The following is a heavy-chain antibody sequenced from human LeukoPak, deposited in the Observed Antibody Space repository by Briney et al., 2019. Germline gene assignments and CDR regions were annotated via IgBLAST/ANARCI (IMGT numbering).Heavy chain of an antibody. V-gene: IGHV1-2*02. Sequence: GASVKVSCKASGYTFTGYYMHWVRQAPGQGFEWMGWINPNSGGTNYAQKFQGRVTMTRDTSISTAYMELSRLRSDDTAVYYCAREVRIQLWLIDYWGQGTLVTVSS. CDR2: INPNSGGT. CDR3: AREVRIQLWLIDY. D-gene: IGHD5-18*01. J-gene: IGHJ4*02. CDR1: GYTFTGYY.